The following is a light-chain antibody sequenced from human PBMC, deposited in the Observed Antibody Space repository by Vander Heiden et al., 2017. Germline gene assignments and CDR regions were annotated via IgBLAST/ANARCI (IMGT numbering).Light chain of an antibody. CDR1: QNVSVF. V-gene: IGKV3-11*01. Sequence: DIVLTQSPATLSVSPGERATLSCRASQNVSVFLAWYQQKPGRAPRRLIYDASNRATGTPARFSGSGSGTDFTLTISSLEPEDFAVYYCQQRYSWPPITFGQGTRLEIK. CDR3: QQRYSWPPIT. J-gene: IGKJ5*01. CDR2: DAS.